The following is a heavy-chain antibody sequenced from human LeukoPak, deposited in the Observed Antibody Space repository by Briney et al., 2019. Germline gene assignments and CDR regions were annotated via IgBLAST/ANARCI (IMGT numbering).Heavy chain of an antibody. Sequence: PGGYLRLSCAASGFTFSTYAMNWVRPAPGKGLEWVSYISGRSTTIFYADSVKGRFTVSRDNAKNSLYLQMNSLRAEDTAVYYCARDYYGSGSYPKYNWLDPWGQGTLVTVSS. D-gene: IGHD3-10*01. CDR3: ARDYYGSGSYPKYNWLDP. J-gene: IGHJ5*02. CDR1: GFTFSTYA. V-gene: IGHV3-48*01. CDR2: ISGRSTTI.